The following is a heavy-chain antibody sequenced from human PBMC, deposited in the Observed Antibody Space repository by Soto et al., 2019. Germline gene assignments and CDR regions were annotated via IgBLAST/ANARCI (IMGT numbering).Heavy chain of an antibody. D-gene: IGHD5-18*01. Sequence: EVQLVESGGGLVQPGGSLRLSCAASGFTFSSYSMNWVRQAPGKGLEWVSYISSCSSTVYYADSVKGRFTISRDNAKNSLYLQMNSLRDEDTAVYYCASLDTAMVHYGMDVWGQGTTVTVSS. CDR2: ISSCSSTV. J-gene: IGHJ6*02. CDR1: GFTFSSYS. CDR3: ASLDTAMVHYGMDV. V-gene: IGHV3-48*02.